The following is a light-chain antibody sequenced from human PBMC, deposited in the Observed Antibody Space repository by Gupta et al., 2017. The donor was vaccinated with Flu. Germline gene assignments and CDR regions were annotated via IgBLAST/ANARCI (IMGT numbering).Light chain of an antibody. CDR2: EVS. Sequence: QSALTQPPSASGSPGQSVTIPCTGTSSDVGGYNYVSWYQQHPGKAPNLMIYEVSKRPSGVPDRFSGSKSGNTASLTVSGLQAEDEADYYCSSYAGSTYVFGTGTKVTVL. V-gene: IGLV2-8*01. CDR1: SSDVGGYNY. J-gene: IGLJ1*01. CDR3: SSYAGSTYV.